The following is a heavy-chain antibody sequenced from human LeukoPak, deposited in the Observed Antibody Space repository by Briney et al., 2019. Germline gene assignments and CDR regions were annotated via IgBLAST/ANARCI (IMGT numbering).Heavy chain of an antibody. D-gene: IGHD3-10*01. J-gene: IGHJ4*02. V-gene: IGHV4-30-2*01. CDR3: ARGRRELKYGPDY. Sequence: SQTLSLTCAVSGGSISSGGYSWSWIRQPPGKGLEWIGYIYHSGSTYYNPSLKSRVTISVDRSKNQFSLKLSSVTAADTAVYYCARGRRELKYGPDYWGQGTLVAVSS. CDR1: GGSISSGGYS. CDR2: IYHSGST.